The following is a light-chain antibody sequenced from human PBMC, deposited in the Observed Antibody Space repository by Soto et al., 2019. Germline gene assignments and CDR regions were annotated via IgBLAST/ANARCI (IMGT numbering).Light chain of an antibody. V-gene: IGLV2-23*02. CDR2: EVS. CDR3: CSYAGSPYV. CDR1: SSDVGSYNL. Sequence: QSALTQPASVSGSPGQSITISCTGTSSDVGSYNLVSWYQQHPGKAPKLMIYEVSKRPSGVSNRFSGSKSGNTASLTISGLQAEGEADYYCCSYAGSPYVFGTGTKLTVL. J-gene: IGLJ1*01.